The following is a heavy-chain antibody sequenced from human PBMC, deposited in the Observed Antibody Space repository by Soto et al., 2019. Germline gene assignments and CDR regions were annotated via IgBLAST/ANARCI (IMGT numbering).Heavy chain of an antibody. CDR1: GGSISSSSYY. V-gene: IGHV4-39*01. CDR3: ARLVRDIVVVVATDAFDI. J-gene: IGHJ3*02. CDR2: IYYSGST. D-gene: IGHD2-15*01. Sequence: QLQLQESGPGLVKPSETLSLTCTVSGGSISSSSYYWGWIRQPPGKGLEWIGSIYYSGSTYYNPSLKSRVTISVDTSNNQFSLKLSSVTAADTAVYYCARLVRDIVVVVATDAFDIWGQGTMVTVSS.